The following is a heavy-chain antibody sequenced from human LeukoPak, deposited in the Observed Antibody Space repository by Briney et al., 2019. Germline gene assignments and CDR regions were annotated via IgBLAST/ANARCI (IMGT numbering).Heavy chain of an antibody. J-gene: IGHJ4*02. Sequence: PSETLSLTCGVSGFSISSGYWWSWVRQPPGKGLEWIGEINHSGSTNYNPSLKSRLTISVDMSKKQFFLRLSSVTAADTTMYYCARPGLAYCGGDCYSSDGYYFDYWGQGTLVTVSS. D-gene: IGHD2-21*01. CDR1: GFSISSGYW. CDR2: INHSGST. CDR3: ARPGLAYCGGDCYSSDGYYFDY. V-gene: IGHV4-4*02.